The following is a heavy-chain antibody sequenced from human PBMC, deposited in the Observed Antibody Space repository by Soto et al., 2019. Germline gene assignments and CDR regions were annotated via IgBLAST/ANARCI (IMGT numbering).Heavy chain of an antibody. J-gene: IGHJ4*02. V-gene: IGHV4-31*03. D-gene: IGHD3-22*01. Sequence: SETLSLTCTVSGGSISSGGYYWSWIRQHPGKGLEWIGYIYYSGSTYYNPSLKSRVTISVDTSKNQFSLKLSSVTAADTAVYYCARDSSRYYDSSGYGRFDYWGQGTLVTVSS. CDR3: ARDSSRYYDSSGYGRFDY. CDR2: IYYSGST. CDR1: GGSISSGGYY.